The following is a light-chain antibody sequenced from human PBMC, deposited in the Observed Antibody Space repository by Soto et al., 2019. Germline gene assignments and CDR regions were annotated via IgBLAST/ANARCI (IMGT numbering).Light chain of an antibody. CDR3: PSYDGTLSGLV. CDR1: SSNIGAGYD. V-gene: IGLV1-40*01. CDR2: GNN. Sequence: QSVLTQPPSVSGAPGQRVTISCTGSSSNIGAGYDVHWYQQLPGTAPKLLIYGNNNRPSGVPDRFSGSKSGTSASLAITGLQAEDEADYYCPSYDGTLSGLVFGGGTKLTVL. J-gene: IGLJ3*02.